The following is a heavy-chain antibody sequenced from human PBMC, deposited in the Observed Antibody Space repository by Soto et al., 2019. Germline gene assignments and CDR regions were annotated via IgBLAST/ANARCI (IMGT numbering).Heavy chain of an antibody. D-gene: IGHD2-21*02. Sequence: SETLSLTCTVSGDSITTNSYFWAWIRQPPGKGLEWIGSIYYSGTTYYNPSLKSRVTISVDTSKNQFSLKLSSVTAADTAVYYCARVCGGDCHYGMDVWGQGTTVTVSS. V-gene: IGHV4-39*07. CDR3: ARVCGGDCHYGMDV. J-gene: IGHJ6*02. CDR2: IYYSGTT. CDR1: GDSITTNSYF.